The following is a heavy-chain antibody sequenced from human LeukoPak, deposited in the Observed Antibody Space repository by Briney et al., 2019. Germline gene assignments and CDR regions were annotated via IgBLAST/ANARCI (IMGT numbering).Heavy chain of an antibody. CDR2: INPKSGAT. CDR1: GYSFSDFH. D-gene: IGHD5-18*01. Sequence: ASVKVSRKASGYSFSDFHIHWVRQAPGQGLEWMGWINPKSGATTYAERFRGRVTMTRDTSLNTVYLELASLYSDDTAVFYCARDYSDGHNRRDAFDLWGQGTTLIVSS. CDR3: ARDYSDGHNRRDAFDL. V-gene: IGHV1-2*02. J-gene: IGHJ3*01.